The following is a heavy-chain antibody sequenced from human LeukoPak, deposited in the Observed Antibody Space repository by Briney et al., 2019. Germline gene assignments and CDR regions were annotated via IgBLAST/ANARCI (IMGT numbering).Heavy chain of an antibody. D-gene: IGHD3-10*01. J-gene: IGHJ6*03. CDR2: IYTSGST. CDR1: GGSISSDSYY. V-gene: IGHV4-61*02. Sequence: SETLSLTCTVSGGSISSDSYYWSWIRQPAGKGLEWIGRIYTSGSTNYNPSLKSRVTISVDTSKNQFSLKLSSVTAADTAVYYCARLWFGEVPPLYYYYYMDVWGKGTTVTVSS. CDR3: ARLWFGEVPPLYYYYYMDV.